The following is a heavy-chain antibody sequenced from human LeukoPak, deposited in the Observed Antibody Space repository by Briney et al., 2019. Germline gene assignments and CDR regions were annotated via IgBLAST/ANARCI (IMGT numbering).Heavy chain of an antibody. CDR2: IRQDGGEI. V-gene: IGHV3-7*01. Sequence: GGSLRLSCTGSGFMFNAYWMSWVRKAPGMGLEWVGKIRQDGGEIFYVDSVRGRFTISRDNAKNSVYLQLNSLRAEDTAVYYCARADLEWYLDLWGRGNLVTVSS. CDR1: GFMFNAYW. CDR3: ARADLEWYLDL. J-gene: IGHJ2*01.